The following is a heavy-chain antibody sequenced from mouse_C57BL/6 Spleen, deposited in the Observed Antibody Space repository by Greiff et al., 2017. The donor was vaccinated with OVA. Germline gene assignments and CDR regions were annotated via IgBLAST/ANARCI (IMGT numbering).Heavy chain of an antibody. V-gene: IGHV3-6*01. CDR1: GYSITSGYY. J-gene: IGHJ2*01. Sequence: EVQLQESGPGLVKPSQSLSLTCSVTGYSITSGYYWNWIRQFPGNKLEWMGYISYDGSNNYNPSLKNRISITRDTSKNQFFLKLNSVTTEDTATYYCARETGTGVGYFDYWGQGTTLTVSS. D-gene: IGHD4-1*01. CDR2: ISYDGSN. CDR3: ARETGTGVGYFDY.